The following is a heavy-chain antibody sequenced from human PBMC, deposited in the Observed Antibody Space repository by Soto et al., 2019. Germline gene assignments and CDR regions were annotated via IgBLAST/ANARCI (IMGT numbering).Heavy chain of an antibody. CDR3: SRGILV. CDR1: GGSINSGGYC. V-gene: IGHV4-31*03. J-gene: IGHJ4*02. D-gene: IGHD5-18*01. CDR2: ISYGGST. Sequence: QVQLQESGPGLVKPSQTLSLTCTVSGGSINSGGYCWSWIRQHPGKGLDWIGCISYGGSTSYNPSLKSRVTISVDTSKHQFSLKLSSVTAAGTAVYYCSRGILVWGQGTLITVSS.